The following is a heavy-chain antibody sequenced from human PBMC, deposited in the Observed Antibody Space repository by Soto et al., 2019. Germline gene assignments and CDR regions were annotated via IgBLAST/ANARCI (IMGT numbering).Heavy chain of an antibody. CDR1: GGTFSNDI. Sequence: SVKVSCKTSGGTFSNDIITWVRQAPGQGLEWMGRITPLLDTTNYAQKFQGRVTITADKSTGTAYMELNSLRSEDTAVYYCVRDSPIGSTFSGYDGIDYWG. D-gene: IGHD5-12*01. V-gene: IGHV1-69*08. J-gene: IGHJ4*01. CDR2: ITPLLDTT. CDR3: VRDSPIGSTFSGYDGIDY.